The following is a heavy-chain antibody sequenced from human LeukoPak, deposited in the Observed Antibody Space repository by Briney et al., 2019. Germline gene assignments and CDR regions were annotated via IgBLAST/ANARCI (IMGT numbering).Heavy chain of an antibody. CDR1: GGSISSYY. CDR2: IYYSGST. J-gene: IGHJ4*02. V-gene: IGHV4-59*01. D-gene: IGHD6-13*01. Sequence: SETLSLTCTVSGGSISSYYWSWIRQPPGKGLEWIGYIYYSGSTNYNPSLKSRVTISVDTSKNQFSLKLSSVTAADTAVYYCARFIAAAGTAGEFDYWGQGTLVTVSS. CDR3: ARFIAAAGTAGEFDY.